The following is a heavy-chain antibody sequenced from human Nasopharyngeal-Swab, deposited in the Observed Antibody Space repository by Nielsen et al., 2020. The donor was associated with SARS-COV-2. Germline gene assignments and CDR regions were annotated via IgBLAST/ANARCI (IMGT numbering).Heavy chain of an antibody. V-gene: IGHV7-4-1*02. J-gene: IGHJ3*02. Sequence: ASVKVSCKASGGTFSSYAISWVRQAPGQGLEWMGWINTNTGNPTYAQGFTGRFVFSLDTSVSTAYLQISSLKAEDTAVYYCASGKHSSGWYGLDAFDIWGQGTMVTVSS. CDR3: ASGKHSSGWYGLDAFDI. CDR1: GGTFSSYA. D-gene: IGHD6-19*01. CDR2: INTNTGNP.